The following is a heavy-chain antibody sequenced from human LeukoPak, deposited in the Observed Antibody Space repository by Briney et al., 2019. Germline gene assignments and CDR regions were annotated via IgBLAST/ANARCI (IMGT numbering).Heavy chain of an antibody. D-gene: IGHD5-18*01. CDR1: GGSISSYY. J-gene: IGHJ4*02. V-gene: IGHV4-59*01. CDR3: ARAGGVDTAMDANFDY. CDR2: IYYNGGT. Sequence: SGTLSLTCAVSGGSISSYYWSWIRQPPGKGLEWIGYIYYNGGTNYNPSLRSRVTISVDTSKNHFSLRLSSVTAADTAMYYCARAGGVDTAMDANFDYWGQGTLVTVSS.